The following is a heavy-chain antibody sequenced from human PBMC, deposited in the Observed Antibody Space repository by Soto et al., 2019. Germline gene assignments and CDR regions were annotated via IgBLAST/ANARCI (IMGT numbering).Heavy chain of an antibody. Sequence: QVQLVQSGAEVKKPGASVKVSCKASGYTFTSYYMHWVRQAPGQGLEWMGIINPTGGSTTYAQKFQGRVHVTRETSTNTVYMELSSLRSDDTAVYYCARGGAESIYGMDVWGQGTTVSVSS. CDR1: GYTFTSYY. CDR2: INPTGGST. J-gene: IGHJ6*02. V-gene: IGHV1-46*01. D-gene: IGHD3-10*01. CDR3: ARGGAESIYGMDV.